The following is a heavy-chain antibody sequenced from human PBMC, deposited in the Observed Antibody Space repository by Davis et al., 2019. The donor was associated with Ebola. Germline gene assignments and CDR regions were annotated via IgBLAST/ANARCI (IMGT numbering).Heavy chain of an antibody. D-gene: IGHD3-9*01. V-gene: IGHV4-34*01. Sequence: SETLSLTCAVYGGSFSGYYWSWIRQPPGKGLEWIGEINHSGSTNYNPSLKSRVTISVDTSKNQFSLKLSSVTAADTAVYYCARQYYDILTGYPGWFDPWGQGTLVTVSS. CDR1: GGSFSGYY. J-gene: IGHJ5*02. CDR3: ARQYYDILTGYPGWFDP. CDR2: INHSGST.